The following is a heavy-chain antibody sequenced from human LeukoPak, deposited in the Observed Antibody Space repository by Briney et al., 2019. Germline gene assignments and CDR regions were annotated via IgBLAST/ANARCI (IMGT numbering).Heavy chain of an antibody. Sequence: GGSLRLSCAAPGFTFSSYAMSWVRQAPGKGLEWVSAISGSGGSTYYADSVKGRFTISRDNSKNTLYLQMNSLRAEDTAVYYCAKDRLTFGGVIVNWFDPWGQGTLVTVSS. CDR2: ISGSGGST. D-gene: IGHD3-16*02. V-gene: IGHV3-23*01. CDR3: AKDRLTFGGVIVNWFDP. CDR1: GFTFSSYA. J-gene: IGHJ5*02.